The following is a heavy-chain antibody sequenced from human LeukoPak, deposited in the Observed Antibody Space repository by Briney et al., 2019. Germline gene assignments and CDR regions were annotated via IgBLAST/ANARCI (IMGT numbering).Heavy chain of an antibody. Sequence: ASVKVSCKASGYTFTSYGISWVRQAPGQGLEWMGWISAYNGNTNYAQKLQGRVTMTTDTSTSTAYMELRSLRSDDTAVYYCARDLRGYSYGFYYYYYSMDVWGQGTTVTVSS. J-gene: IGHJ6*02. CDR1: GYTFTSYG. CDR3: ARDLRGYSYGFYYYYYSMDV. D-gene: IGHD5-18*01. CDR2: ISAYNGNT. V-gene: IGHV1-18*01.